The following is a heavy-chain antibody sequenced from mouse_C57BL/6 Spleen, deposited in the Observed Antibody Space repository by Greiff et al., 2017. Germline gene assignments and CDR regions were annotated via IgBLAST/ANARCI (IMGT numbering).Heavy chain of an antibody. J-gene: IGHJ2*01. CDR1: GFTFSSYG. V-gene: IGHV5-6*01. D-gene: IGHD1-1*01. CDR2: ISSGGSYT. Sequence: EVQLVESGGDLVKPGGSLKLSCAASGFTFSSYGMSWVRQTPDKRLEWVATISSGGSYTYYPDSVKGRFTISRDNAKNTLYLQMSSLKSEDTAMYYCATLYYGSSPHLDYWGQGTTLTVSS. CDR3: ATLYYGSSPHLDY.